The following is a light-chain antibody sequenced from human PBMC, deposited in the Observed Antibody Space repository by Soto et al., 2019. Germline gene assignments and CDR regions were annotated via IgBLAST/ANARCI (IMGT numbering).Light chain of an antibody. V-gene: IGLV3-25*03. CDR1: ALPKQY. CDR2: KDS. Sequence: SYELTQPPSVSVSPGQTARITCSGDALPKQYAYWYQQKPGQAPVLVIYKDSERPSGIPERFSGSSSGTTVTLTISGVQAEDEADYYCQSADSSGGALWVFGGGTKVTVL. CDR3: QSADSSGGALWV. J-gene: IGLJ3*02.